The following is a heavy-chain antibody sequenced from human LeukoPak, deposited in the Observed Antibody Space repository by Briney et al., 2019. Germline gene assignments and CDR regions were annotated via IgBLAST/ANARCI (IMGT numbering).Heavy chain of an antibody. CDR2: VNNDGSAT. J-gene: IGHJ4*02. Sequence: GGSLRLSCAASRFILTNYWIHWVRQAPGKGLVWVSHVNNDGSATSYADSVKGRFTISRDNAKNSLYLQMNSLRVEDTAVYYCAKEGRSLQTYWGQGTLVTVSS. CDR1: RFILTNYW. CDR3: AKEGRSLQTY. V-gene: IGHV3-74*01. D-gene: IGHD5-24*01.